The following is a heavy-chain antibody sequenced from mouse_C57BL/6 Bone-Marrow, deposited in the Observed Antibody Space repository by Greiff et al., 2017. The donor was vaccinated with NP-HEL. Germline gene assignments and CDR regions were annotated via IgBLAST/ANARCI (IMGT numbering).Heavy chain of an antibody. CDR2: IYPGSGNT. V-gene: IGHV1-66*01. CDR3: ARKRLGYFDY. D-gene: IGHD3-2*02. J-gene: IGHJ2*01. CDR1: GYSFTSYY. Sequence: VQLVESGPELVKPGASVKISCKASGYSFTSYYIHWVKQRPGQGLEWIGWIYPGSGNTKYNEKFKGKATLTADTSSSTAYMQLSSLTSEDSAVYYCARKRLGYFDYWGQGTTLTVSS.